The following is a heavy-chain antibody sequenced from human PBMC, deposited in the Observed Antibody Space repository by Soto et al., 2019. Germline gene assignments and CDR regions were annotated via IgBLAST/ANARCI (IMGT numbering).Heavy chain of an antibody. Sequence: GSLRLSCAASGFTFSNYAMSWVRQAPGKGLAWVSGISGIGVSTFYAGSMEGRFTISRDNSKNTVYLQMNSLRAEDTAIYYCAKDYYGSGSQFFDYWGQGTLVTVSS. CDR2: ISGIGVST. D-gene: IGHD3-10*01. CDR3: AKDYYGSGSQFFDY. V-gene: IGHV3-23*01. CDR1: GFTFSNYA. J-gene: IGHJ4*02.